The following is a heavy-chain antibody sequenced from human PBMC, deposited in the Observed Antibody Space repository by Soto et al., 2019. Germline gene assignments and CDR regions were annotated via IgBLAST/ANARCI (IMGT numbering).Heavy chain of an antibody. D-gene: IGHD4-17*01. Sequence: GGSLRLSCAASGFTFCSYAMHWVRQAPGKGLEWVAVISYDGSNKYYADSVKGRFTISRDNSKNTLYLQMNSLRAEDTAVYYCARDLYGDNDYYYGMDVWGQGTTVTGSS. CDR1: GFTFCSYA. J-gene: IGHJ6*02. CDR3: ARDLYGDNDYYYGMDV. V-gene: IGHV3-30-3*01. CDR2: ISYDGSNK.